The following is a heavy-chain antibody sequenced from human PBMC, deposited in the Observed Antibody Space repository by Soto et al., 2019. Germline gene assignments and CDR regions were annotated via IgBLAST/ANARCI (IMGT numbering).Heavy chain of an antibody. J-gene: IGHJ4*02. CDR2: IYYSGST. CDR1: GGSISSYY. V-gene: IGHV4-59*01. CDR3: ARAQLPFDY. Sequence: SLTLSLTCTVSGGSISSYYWSWIRQPPGKGLEWIGYIYYSGSTNYNPSLKSRVTISVDTSKNQFPLKLSSVTAADTAVYYCARAQLPFDYWGQGTLVTVSS.